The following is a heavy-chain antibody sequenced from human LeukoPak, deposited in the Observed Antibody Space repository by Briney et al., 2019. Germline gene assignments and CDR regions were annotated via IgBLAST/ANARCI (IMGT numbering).Heavy chain of an antibody. CDR3: AREAMDTAMVPFDY. V-gene: IGHV1-18*01. Sequence: ASVKVSCKASGYTFTSYGISWVRQAPGQGLEWMGWISVDNGKAKYAKKLQGRVTMTTDTSTSTAYMELRSLRSDDTAVYYCAREAMDTAMVPFDYWGQGTLVTVSS. D-gene: IGHD5-18*01. CDR1: GYTFTSYG. J-gene: IGHJ4*02. CDR2: ISVDNGKA.